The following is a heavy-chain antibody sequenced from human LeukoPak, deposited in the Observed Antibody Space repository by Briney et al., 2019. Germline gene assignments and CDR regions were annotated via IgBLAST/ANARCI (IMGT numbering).Heavy chain of an antibody. CDR2: IYYSGST. V-gene: IGHV4-59*01. J-gene: IGHJ2*01. CDR3: ARGDYDFWSGYETYWYFDL. Sequence: PSKTLSLTCTVSGGSISSYYWSWIRQPPGKGLEWIGYIYYSGSTNYNPSLKSRVTISVDTSKNQFSLKLSSVTAADTAVYYCARGDYDFWSGYETYWYFDLWGRGTLVTVSS. CDR1: GGSISSYY. D-gene: IGHD3-3*01.